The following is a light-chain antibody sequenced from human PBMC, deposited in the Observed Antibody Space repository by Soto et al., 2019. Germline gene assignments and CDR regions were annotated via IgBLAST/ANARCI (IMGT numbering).Light chain of an antibody. V-gene: IGKV1-5*01. Sequence: GDRVTITCRASQSISSWLAWYQQKPGKAPKLLIYDASSLESGVPSRFSGSGSGTESTLTISSLQPDDFATYYCQQYNSYPYTFGQGTKVDIK. CDR2: DAS. CDR3: QQYNSYPYT. CDR1: QSISSW. J-gene: IGKJ2*01.